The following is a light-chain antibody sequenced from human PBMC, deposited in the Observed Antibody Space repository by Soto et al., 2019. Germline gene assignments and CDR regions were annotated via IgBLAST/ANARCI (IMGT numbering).Light chain of an antibody. CDR1: TSFVGSYNL. CDR2: EST. CDR3: CSYAGSSSLG. V-gene: IGLV2-23*01. J-gene: IGLJ2*01. Sequence: QSALTQPASVSGSPGQSITISCTGSTSFVGSYNLVSWYQQHPGKAPKLIIYESTKRPSGVSNRFSGSSSGNTASLTITGLQAEDEADYFCCSYAGSSSLGFGGGTKLTVL.